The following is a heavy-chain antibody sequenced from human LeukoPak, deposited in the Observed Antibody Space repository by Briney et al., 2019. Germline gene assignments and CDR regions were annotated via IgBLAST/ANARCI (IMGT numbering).Heavy chain of an antibody. V-gene: IGHV3-33*01. Sequence: PGGSLRLSCAASGFTFNSYGMHWVRQAPGNGLEWVAVIWYDGSNKYYADSVKGRFTISRDNSENSLYLQMNSLRAEDTAVYYCARGRRIAAAGLYYFDYWGQGTLVTVSS. D-gene: IGHD6-13*01. CDR1: GFTFNSYG. CDR3: ARGRRIAAAGLYYFDY. CDR2: IWYDGSNK. J-gene: IGHJ4*02.